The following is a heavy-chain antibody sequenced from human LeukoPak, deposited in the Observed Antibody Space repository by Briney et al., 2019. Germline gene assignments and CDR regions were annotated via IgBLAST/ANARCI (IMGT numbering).Heavy chain of an antibody. J-gene: IGHJ4*02. CDR1: GVTVSSNY. CDR3: AKDYTDYYDSSGLLSGY. CDR2: IYSGGGSP. V-gene: IGHV3-53*05. Sequence: GGSLRLSCAASGVTVSSNYMSWVRQAPGKGLEWVSVIYSGGGSPYYEDSVNGRLTISRDNSKNSLYLQMNSLRTEDTALYYCAKDYTDYYDSSGLLSGYWGQGTLVTVSS. D-gene: IGHD3-22*01.